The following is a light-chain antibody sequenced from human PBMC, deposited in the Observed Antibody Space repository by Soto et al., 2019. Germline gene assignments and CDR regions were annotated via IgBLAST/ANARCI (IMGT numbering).Light chain of an antibody. CDR1: QSLNGN. Sequence: EILMTQYPATLSVSPGERATLSCRASQSLNGNLAWYQQKPGQAPRLLISRASTRATDIPARFTGSGSGTEFTLTIDSLQSEDFAVYYCQQYNYWPSFGQGTKVEIK. V-gene: IGKV3-15*01. J-gene: IGKJ1*01. CDR2: RAS. CDR3: QQYNYWPS.